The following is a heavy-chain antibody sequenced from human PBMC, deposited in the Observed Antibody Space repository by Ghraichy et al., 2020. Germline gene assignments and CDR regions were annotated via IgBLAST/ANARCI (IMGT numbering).Heavy chain of an antibody. CDR1: GGSISSGGYS. Sequence: SETLSLTCAVSGGSISSGGYSWSWIRQPPGKGLEWIGYIYPSGSTYYNPSLKSRVTISVDRSKNQFSLRLSSVTAADTAVYYCASTYCSGGSCYFGVRAFDIWGQGTMVTVSS. J-gene: IGHJ3*02. CDR2: IYPSGST. CDR3: ASTYCSGGSCYFGVRAFDI. V-gene: IGHV4-30-2*01. D-gene: IGHD2-15*01.